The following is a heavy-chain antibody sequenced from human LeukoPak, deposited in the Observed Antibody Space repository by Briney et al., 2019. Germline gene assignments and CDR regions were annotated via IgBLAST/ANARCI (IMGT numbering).Heavy chain of an antibody. CDR3: ARDPLSGYYYYYYYMDV. J-gene: IGHJ6*03. CDR1: GFTFSNYD. D-gene: IGHD3-22*01. V-gene: IGHV3-48*01. Sequence: GGSLRLSCAASGFTFSNYDMSWVRLAPGKALEWISYISSSTSTIYYADSVKGRFTISRDNARKSLYLQMNSLRAEDTAVYYCARDPLSGYYYYYYYMDVWGKGTTVTVSS. CDR2: ISSSTSTI.